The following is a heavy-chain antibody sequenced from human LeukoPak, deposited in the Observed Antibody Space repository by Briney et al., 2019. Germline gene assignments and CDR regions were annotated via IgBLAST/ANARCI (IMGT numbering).Heavy chain of an antibody. Sequence: GGSLRLSCATSGFNFSTNWMSWVRQVPGKGLEWVANVKYDGGEKYYVDSVKGRFTISRDNAKKSLYLQMDSLRVEDTAVYYCAKGSGGGRPYYFDYWGQGTLVTVSS. D-gene: IGHD3-16*01. CDR3: AKGSGGGRPYYFDY. J-gene: IGHJ4*02. CDR2: VKYDGGEK. CDR1: GFNFSTNW. V-gene: IGHV3-7*01.